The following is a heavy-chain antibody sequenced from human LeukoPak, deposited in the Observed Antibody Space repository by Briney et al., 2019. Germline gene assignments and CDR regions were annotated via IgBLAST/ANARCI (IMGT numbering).Heavy chain of an antibody. CDR2: IYTSGST. Sequence: SQTLSLTCTVSGGSISSGSYYWSWIRQPAGKGLEWIGRIYTSGSTNYNPSLKSRVTISVDTSKNQFSLKLSSVTAADTAVYYCVSGPFYYYDSSGYFFDYWGQGTLVTVSS. CDR3: VSGPFYYYDSSGYFFDY. CDR1: GGSISSGSYY. D-gene: IGHD3-22*01. J-gene: IGHJ4*02. V-gene: IGHV4-61*02.